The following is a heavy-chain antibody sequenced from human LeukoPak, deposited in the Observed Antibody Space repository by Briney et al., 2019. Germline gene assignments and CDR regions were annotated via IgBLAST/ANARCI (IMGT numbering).Heavy chain of an antibody. V-gene: IGHV4-30-4*01. CDR3: ARDSGSYSHYYYYGMDV. Sequence: SQTLSLTCTVSGGSISSGDYYWSWIRQPPGKGLEWIGYIYYSGSTYYNPSLKSRVTISVDTSKNQFSLKLSSVTAADTAVYYCARDSGSYSHYYYYGMDVWGQGTTVTVSS. J-gene: IGHJ6*02. CDR1: GGSISSGDYY. CDR2: IYYSGST. D-gene: IGHD1-26*01.